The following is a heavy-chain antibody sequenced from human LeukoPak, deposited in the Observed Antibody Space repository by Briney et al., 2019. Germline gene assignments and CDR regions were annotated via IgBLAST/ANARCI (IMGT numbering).Heavy chain of an antibody. D-gene: IGHD3-22*01. V-gene: IGHV3-23*01. CDR3: AKDRSSNSGSSAYDSSGYGDY. CDR1: GFTFSSYA. CDR2: ISGSGGST. Sequence: GGSLRLSCAASGFTFSSYAMSWVRQAPGKGLEWVSAISGSGGSTYYADSVKGRFTISRDNSKNTLYLQMNSLRAEDTAVYYCAKDRSSNSGSSAYDSSGYGDYWAREPWSPSPQ. J-gene: IGHJ4*02.